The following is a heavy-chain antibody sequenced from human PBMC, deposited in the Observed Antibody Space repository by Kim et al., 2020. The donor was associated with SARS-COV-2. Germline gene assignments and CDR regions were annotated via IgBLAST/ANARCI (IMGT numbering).Heavy chain of an antibody. V-gene: IGHV4-59*01. D-gene: IGHD6-13*01. CDR1: GGSISSYY. Sequence: SETLSLTCTVSGGSISSYYWSWIRQPPGKGLEWIGYIYYSGSTNHNPSLKSRVTISVDTSKNQFSLKLSSVTAADTAVYYCARDTHSSSWPNSFYYYGMDVWGQGTTVTVSS. CDR2: IYYSGST. J-gene: IGHJ6*02. CDR3: ARDTHSSSWPNSFYYYGMDV.